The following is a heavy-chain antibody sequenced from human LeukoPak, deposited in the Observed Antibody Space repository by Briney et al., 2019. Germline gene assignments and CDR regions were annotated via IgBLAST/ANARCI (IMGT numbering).Heavy chain of an antibody. CDR3: AREGYCSSTSCYTWFDY. CDR2: IYTSGST. D-gene: IGHD2-2*02. CDR1: GGSISSYY. V-gene: IGHV4-4*07. J-gene: IGHJ4*02. Sequence: SETLSLTCTVSGGSISSYYWSWIRQPAGKGLEWIGRIYTSGSTNYNPSLKSRVTMSVDTSKNQFSLKLSSVTAADTAVYYCAREGYCSSTSCYTWFDYWGQGTLVTVSS.